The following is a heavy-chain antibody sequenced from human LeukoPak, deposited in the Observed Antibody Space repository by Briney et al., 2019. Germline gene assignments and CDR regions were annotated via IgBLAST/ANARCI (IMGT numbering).Heavy chain of an antibody. D-gene: IGHD6-13*01. J-gene: IGHJ4*02. CDR3: ARVGRGIAAAFDY. V-gene: IGHV1-69*06. Sequence: ASVKVSCKASGGTFSSYAISWVRQAPGQGLEWMGGIIPIFGTANYAQKFRGRVTITADKSTSTAYMELSSLRSEDTAVYYCARVGRGIAAAFDYWGQGTLVTVSS. CDR2: IIPIFGTA. CDR1: GGTFSSYA.